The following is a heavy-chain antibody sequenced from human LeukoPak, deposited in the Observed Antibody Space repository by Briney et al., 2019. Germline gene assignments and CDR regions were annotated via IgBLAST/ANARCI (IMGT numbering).Heavy chain of an antibody. J-gene: IGHJ6*03. CDR3: TTGAKYYDILTGLPYYYMDV. Sequence: GGSLRLSCAASGFTFSNAWMSWVRQAPGKGLEWVGRIKSKTDGGTTDYAAPVKGRFTISRDDSKNTLYLQMNSLKTEDTAVYYCTTGAKYYDILTGLPYYYMDVWGKGTTVTVSS. V-gene: IGHV3-15*01. CDR1: GFTFSNAW. CDR2: IKSKTDGGTT. D-gene: IGHD3-9*01.